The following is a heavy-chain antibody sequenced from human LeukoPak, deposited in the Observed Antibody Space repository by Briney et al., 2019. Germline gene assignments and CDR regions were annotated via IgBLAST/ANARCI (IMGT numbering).Heavy chain of an antibody. CDR2: MYYSGST. V-gene: IGHV4-59*01. CDR1: GGSISSYY. CDR3: ARNGGGYSFDY. J-gene: IGHJ4*02. D-gene: IGHD1-26*01. Sequence: SETLSLTCTVSGGSISSYYWSWIRQPPGKGLEWIGYMYYSGSTNYNPSLKSRVTISVDTSKSQFSLKLRSVTAADTAVYYCARNGGGYSFDYWGQGTLVTASS.